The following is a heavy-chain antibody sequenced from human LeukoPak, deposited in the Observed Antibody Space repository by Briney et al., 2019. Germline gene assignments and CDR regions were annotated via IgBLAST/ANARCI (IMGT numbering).Heavy chain of an antibody. D-gene: IGHD4-17*01. Sequence: QPGGSLRLSCAASRFTFSTYGMHWVRQAPGKGLEWVAFIRYDGSNKYYADSVKGRFTISRDNSKNTLYLQMNSLRAEDTAVYYCAKVLLGGYSDNVPDDIDYWGQGTLVTVSS. CDR1: RFTFSTYG. CDR2: IRYDGSNK. J-gene: IGHJ4*02. V-gene: IGHV3-30*02. CDR3: AKVLLGGYSDNVPDDIDY.